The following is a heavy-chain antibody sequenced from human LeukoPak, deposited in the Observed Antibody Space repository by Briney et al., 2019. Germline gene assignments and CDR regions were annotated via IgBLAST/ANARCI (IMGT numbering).Heavy chain of an antibody. Sequence: SETLSLTCTVSGGSISSYYWSWIRQPPGKGLEWIGYIYYSGSTNYNPSLKSRVAISVDTSKNQFSLKLSSVIAADTAVYYCARRVAVAGTRDAFDIWGQGTMVTVSS. CDR1: GGSISSYY. D-gene: IGHD6-19*01. V-gene: IGHV4-59*08. J-gene: IGHJ3*02. CDR3: ARRVAVAGTRDAFDI. CDR2: IYYSGST.